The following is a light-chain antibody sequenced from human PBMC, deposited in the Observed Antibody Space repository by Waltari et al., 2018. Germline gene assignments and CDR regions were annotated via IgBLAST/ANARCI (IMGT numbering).Light chain of an antibody. V-gene: IGLV2-8*01. CDR1: NSHIGLYNY. J-gene: IGLJ1*01. CDR2: EVT. Sequence: QSALTQPPSASGSPGESVTISCTGTNSHIGLYNYVSWYQQHPGKAPKLMIYEVTKRPSGVPDRFSGSKSGNTASLTVSGLQTDDEADYFCSSFAGSNNVFGSGTKVTVL. CDR3: SSFAGSNNV.